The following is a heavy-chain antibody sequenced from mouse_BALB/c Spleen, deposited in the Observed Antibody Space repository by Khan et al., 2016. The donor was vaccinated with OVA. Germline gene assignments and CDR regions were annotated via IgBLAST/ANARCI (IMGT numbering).Heavy chain of an antibody. CDR1: GFSLTNYG. J-gene: IGHJ1*01. CDR3: ARHGYYGNYGPYFDV. V-gene: IGHV2-6-1*01. CDR2: IWSDGHT. Sequence: QVQLKESGPGLVAPSQSLSITCTISGFSLTNYGVHWVRQPPGKGLEWLVVIWSDGHTTYNSALKSRLSISKDNSKSQVFLKVNSLQTDDTAMYYCARHGYYGNYGPYFDVWGAGTTVTVSS. D-gene: IGHD2-1*01.